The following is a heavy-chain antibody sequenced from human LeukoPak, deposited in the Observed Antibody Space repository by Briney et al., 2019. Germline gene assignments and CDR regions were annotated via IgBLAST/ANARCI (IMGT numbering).Heavy chain of an antibody. Sequence: GGSLRLACAASGFTFRTYSMTWVRQAPGKGLEWVSFINSSSNYIYYADSVKGRFTISRDNAKNSLYLQMDSLRAEDAAVYYCTRGRISCNAVRCHRGWFGPWGQGTLVTVSS. V-gene: IGHV3-21*01. CDR1: GFTFRTYS. D-gene: IGHD2/OR15-2a*01. CDR3: TRGRISCNAVRCHRGWFGP. J-gene: IGHJ5*02. CDR2: INSSSNYI.